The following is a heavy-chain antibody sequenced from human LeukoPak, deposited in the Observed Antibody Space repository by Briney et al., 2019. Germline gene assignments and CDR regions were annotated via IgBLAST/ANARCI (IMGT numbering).Heavy chain of an antibody. V-gene: IGHV3-49*03. Sequence: GGSLRLSCTASGFTFGDYAMSWFRQAPGKGLEWVGFIRGKAYGGTTEYAASVKGRFTISRDDSESTTYLQINSLKTEDTAVYYCTRGSDTIFGVARDGFDSWGQGTLVTVSS. CDR3: TRGSDTIFGVARDGFDS. CDR2: IRGKAYGGTT. J-gene: IGHJ4*02. D-gene: IGHD3-3*01. CDR1: GFTFGDYA.